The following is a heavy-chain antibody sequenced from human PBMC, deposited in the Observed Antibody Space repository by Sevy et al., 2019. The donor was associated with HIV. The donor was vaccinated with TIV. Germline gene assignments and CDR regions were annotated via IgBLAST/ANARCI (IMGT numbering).Heavy chain of an antibody. V-gene: IGHV1-2*02. CDR2: INPNSGGT. Sequence: ASVKVSCKASGYTFTGYYMHWVRQAPGQGLEWMGWINPNSGGTNYAQKFQGRVTMTRDTSISTAYAELSRLGSDDTAVYYCATARDYYDSSGYYPQGFDYWGQGTLVTVSS. CDR1: GYTFTGYY. CDR3: ATARDYYDSSGYYPQGFDY. J-gene: IGHJ4*02. D-gene: IGHD3-22*01.